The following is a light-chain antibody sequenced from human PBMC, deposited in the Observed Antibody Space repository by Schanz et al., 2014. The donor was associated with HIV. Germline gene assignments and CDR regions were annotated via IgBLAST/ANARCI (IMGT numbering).Light chain of an antibody. CDR1: PPVSSHS. V-gene: IGKV3-20*01. J-gene: IGKJ4*02. Sequence: EIVLTQSPGTLSFSPFESSHLSCSSLPPVSSHSLGWYQQKRGQVPRLLIYSASRRANGIPVRFSGSGSGTDFTLTISGLEPDEFAVYYCHHYGDSRGTFGGGTGVDI. CDR3: HHYGDSRGT. CDR2: SAS.